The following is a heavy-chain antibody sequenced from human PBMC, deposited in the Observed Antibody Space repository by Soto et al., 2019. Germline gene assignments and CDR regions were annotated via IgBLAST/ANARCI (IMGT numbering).Heavy chain of an antibody. D-gene: IGHD2-21*02. CDR1: GSMFILYD. CDR2: IFSDGSKR. Sequence: QVQLAESGGGGVHPGRSRRLSLGASGSMFILYDMPWVRQTPAKGLEWVSVIFSDGSKRYYADSVQDRFTISRDNSKNTLYLQMDSLTPEDTAVYYCGKDDLDIKGGARVVGTGPVGDLWGRGTLVTVSS. J-gene: IGHJ5*02. CDR3: GKDDLDIKGGARVVGTGPVGDL. V-gene: IGHV3-30*18.